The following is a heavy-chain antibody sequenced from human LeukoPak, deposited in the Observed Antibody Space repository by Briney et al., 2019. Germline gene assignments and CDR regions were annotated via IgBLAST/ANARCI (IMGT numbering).Heavy chain of an antibody. CDR3: ARDLGMWDYGSGSPFDY. CDR2: IKQDGSEK. Sequence: PGGSLRLSCAASGFTFSSYWMSWVRQAPGKGLEWVANIKQDGSEKYYVDSVKGRFTISRDNAKNSLYLQMNSLRAEDTAVYYCARDLGMWDYGSGSPFDYWGQGTLVTVSS. CDR1: GFTFSSYW. V-gene: IGHV3-7*01. J-gene: IGHJ4*02. D-gene: IGHD3-10*01.